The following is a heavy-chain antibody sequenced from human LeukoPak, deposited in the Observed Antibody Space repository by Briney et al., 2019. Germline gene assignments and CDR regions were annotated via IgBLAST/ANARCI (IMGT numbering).Heavy chain of an antibody. J-gene: IGHJ4*02. Sequence: GGSLRLSCAASGFTFSSYSMNWVRQAPGKGLEWVSSISSSSSYIYYADSVKGRFTISRDNAKNSLYLQMNSLRAEDMALYYCAKGTSLGGHLSDYFDYWGQGTLVTVSS. D-gene: IGHD3-16*01. CDR2: ISSSSSYI. CDR3: AKGTSLGGHLSDYFDY. CDR1: GFTFSSYS. V-gene: IGHV3-21*04.